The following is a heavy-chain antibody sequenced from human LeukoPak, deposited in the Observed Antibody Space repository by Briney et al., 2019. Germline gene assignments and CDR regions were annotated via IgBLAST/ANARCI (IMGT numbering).Heavy chain of an antibody. D-gene: IGHD3-10*01. J-gene: IGHJ4*02. CDR2: IYTSGST. CDR1: GGSISSGSYY. Sequence: SETLSLTCTVSGGSISSGSYYWSWIRQPAGKGLEWIGRIYTSGSTNYNPSLKSRVTISVDTSKNQFSLKLSSVTAADTAVYYCASAPYGSGSYSASFDYWGQGTLVTVSS. V-gene: IGHV4-61*02. CDR3: ASAPYGSGSYSASFDY.